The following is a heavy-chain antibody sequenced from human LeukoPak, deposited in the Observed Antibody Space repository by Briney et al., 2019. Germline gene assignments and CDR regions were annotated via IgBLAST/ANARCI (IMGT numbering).Heavy chain of an antibody. CDR2: IWSDGGIE. CDR1: GFTFSNYD. Sequence: GGSLRLSCAASGFTFSNYDMHWVRQAPGKGLEWLSLIWSDGGIEQYAASVKGRITISRDNSKNTVYLQMNSLRGEDTAVYYCARDPGTATRGFHMDVWGKGTRITVSS. V-gene: IGHV3-33*01. D-gene: IGHD6-13*01. J-gene: IGHJ6*03. CDR3: ARDPGTATRGFHMDV.